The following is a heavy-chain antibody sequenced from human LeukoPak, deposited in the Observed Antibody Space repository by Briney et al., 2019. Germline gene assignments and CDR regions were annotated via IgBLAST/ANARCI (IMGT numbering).Heavy chain of an antibody. J-gene: IGHJ4*02. CDR2: VNSDGSST. Sequence: PGGSLRLSCAASRFTFISYWMHWVRHAPGKGLVWVSRVNSDGSSTSYADSVKGRFTISRDNAKNTLYLQMNSLRAEDTAVYYCARGTMVRGVSAPIDYWGQGTLVTVSS. V-gene: IGHV3-74*01. D-gene: IGHD3-10*01. CDR1: RFTFISYW. CDR3: ARGTMVRGVSAPIDY.